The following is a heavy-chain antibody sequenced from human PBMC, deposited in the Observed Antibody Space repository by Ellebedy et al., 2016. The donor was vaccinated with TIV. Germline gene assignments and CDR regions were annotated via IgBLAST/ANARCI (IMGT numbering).Heavy chain of an antibody. CDR3: AREPGTIYDLDY. CDR1: GFTFSSYW. CDR2: INSDGSST. J-gene: IGHJ4*02. D-gene: IGHD1-7*01. V-gene: IGHV3-74*01. Sequence: GGSLRLSCAASGFTFSSYWMHWVRQAPGKGLVWVSRINSDGSSTTYADSVKGRFTISRDNAKNTVYLQMNSLRVEDTAVYYCAREPGTIYDLDYWGQGTLVTVSS.